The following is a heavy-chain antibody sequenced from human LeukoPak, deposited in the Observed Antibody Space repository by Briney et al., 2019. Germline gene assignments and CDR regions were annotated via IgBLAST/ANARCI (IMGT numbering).Heavy chain of an antibody. CDR1: GFTFRSYG. V-gene: IGHV3-30*02. CDR3: VKGRGQSYPHYYFDS. Sequence: GGSLRLSCAASGFTFRSYGMHWVRQAPGKGLEWVAFVRYDGSNKYYADYVKGRFTISKDSSENTLYLQMNSLRPEDTAVYYCVKGRGQSYPHYYFDSWGQGTLVTVSS. D-gene: IGHD3-16*02. CDR2: VRYDGSNK. J-gene: IGHJ4*02.